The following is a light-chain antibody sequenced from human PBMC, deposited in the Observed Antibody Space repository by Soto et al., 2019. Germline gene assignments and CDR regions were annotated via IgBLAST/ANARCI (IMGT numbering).Light chain of an antibody. CDR3: SSYAGRYV. J-gene: IGLJ1*01. CDR1: SSDVGGYNY. CDR2: EVS. V-gene: IGLV2-8*01. Sequence: QSVLTQPPSASGSPGQSVTISCTGTSSDVGGYNYVSWYQQHPGKAPKLMIYEVSKRPSGVPDRFSGSKSGNTASLTVSGLQAEDEADYYCSSYAGRYVLGTGTKVTVL.